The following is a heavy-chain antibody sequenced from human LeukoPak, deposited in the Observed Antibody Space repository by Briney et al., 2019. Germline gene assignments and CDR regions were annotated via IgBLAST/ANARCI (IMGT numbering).Heavy chain of an antibody. CDR2: MSHNRGT. CDR1: GYSISSGYY. V-gene: IGHV4-38-2*01. CDR3: ASYYASGVSAYNYYGMDG. Sequence: PSETLSLTCAVSGYSISSGYYWGWIRQPPGKGLEWIGSMSHNRGTYYNPSLKSRVTISMDTSKNQFSLRLSSVTAADTAVYYCASYYASGVSAYNYYGMDGWGKGTTVTVSS. D-gene: IGHD3-10*01. J-gene: IGHJ6*04.